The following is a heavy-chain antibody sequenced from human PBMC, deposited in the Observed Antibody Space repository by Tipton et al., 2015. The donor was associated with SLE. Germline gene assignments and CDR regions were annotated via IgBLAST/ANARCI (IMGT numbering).Heavy chain of an antibody. CDR3: ARASERIGHFDY. CDR2: VNHSRNT. D-gene: IGHD1-1*01. CDR1: GGSINRNY. J-gene: IGHJ4*02. Sequence: TLSLTCTVSGGSINRNYWSWIRQPPGKGLEWIGGVNHSRNTIYNPSLKSRVTISLDTSKSQFSLELSSVTAADTAVYYCARASERIGHFDYWGRGTLVTVSS. V-gene: IGHV4-34*01.